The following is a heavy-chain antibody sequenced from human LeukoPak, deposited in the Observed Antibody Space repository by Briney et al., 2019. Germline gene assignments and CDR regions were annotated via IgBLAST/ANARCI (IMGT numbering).Heavy chain of an antibody. CDR1: GCTFRSYG. CDR2: IRYDRSNK. J-gene: IGHJ3*02. CDR3: AKTFDYGDLDAFDI. V-gene: IGHV3-30*02. Sequence: PGGSLRLSCAAAGCTFRSYGMHWVRQAPGKGLEWVAFIRYDRSNKYYADSVKGRFTISRDNSKNTLYLQMNSLRAEDTAVYYCAKTFDYGDLDAFDIWGQGTMVTVSS. D-gene: IGHD4-17*01.